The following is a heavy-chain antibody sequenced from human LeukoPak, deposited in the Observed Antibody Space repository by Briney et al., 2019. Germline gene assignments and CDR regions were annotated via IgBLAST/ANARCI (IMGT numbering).Heavy chain of an antibody. D-gene: IGHD3-10*01. J-gene: IGHJ4*02. Sequence: ASVKVSCKASGYTFTNYDINWVRQATGQGLEWMGWMSPNSGNTGYAQKFQGRVTITRNTSISTAYMDLSSLRSEDTAVYYCARDNGELDYWGQGTLVTVSS. CDR2: MSPNSGNT. V-gene: IGHV1-8*03. CDR3: ARDNGELDY. CDR1: GYTFTNYD.